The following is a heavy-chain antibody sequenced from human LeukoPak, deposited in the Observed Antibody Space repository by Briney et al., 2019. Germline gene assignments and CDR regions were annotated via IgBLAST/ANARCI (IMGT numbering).Heavy chain of an antibody. V-gene: IGHV4-39*07. CDR2: TYYSGST. CDR1: PFTFSSYSLN. Sequence: GSLRLSCTGSPFTFSSYSLNWVRQPPGKGLEWIGSTYYSGSTYYNPSLRSRVTISVDTYKNQFSLKVTSVTAADTAVYYCGRDPRRAAAGRAAFDYWGQGTLVTVSS. J-gene: IGHJ4*02. CDR3: GRDPRRAAAGRAAFDY. D-gene: IGHD6-13*01.